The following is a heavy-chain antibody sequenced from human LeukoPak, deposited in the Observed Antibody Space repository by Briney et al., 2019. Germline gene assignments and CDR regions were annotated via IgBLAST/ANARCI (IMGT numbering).Heavy chain of an antibody. CDR2: MNPNSGNT. V-gene: IGHV1-8*01. Sequence: GASVKVSCKASGYTFTSYDVDWVRQATGQGLEWMGWMNPNSGNTDSAQKFQGRVTMTRDTSISTAYMELSSLTSEDTAVYYCARSRYCTTNGCNDFDIWGQGTLVTVS. CDR1: GYTFTSYD. CDR3: ARSRYCTTNGCNDFDI. D-gene: IGHD2-8*01. J-gene: IGHJ4*02.